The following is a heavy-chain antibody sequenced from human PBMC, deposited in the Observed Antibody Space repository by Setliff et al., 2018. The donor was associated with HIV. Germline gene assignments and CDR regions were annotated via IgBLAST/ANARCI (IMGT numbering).Heavy chain of an antibody. J-gene: IGHJ4*02. D-gene: IGHD6-13*01. CDR1: GGSISSSSYY. CDR2: IYYSGST. Sequence: SETLSLTCTVSGGSISSSSYYWGWIRQPPGKGLEWIGSIYYSGSTYYNPSLKSRVTISVDTSKNQFSLKLSSVTAADTAVYYCARGIAPRSCFDYWGQGTLVTVSS. CDR3: ARGIAPRSCFDY. V-gene: IGHV4-39*07.